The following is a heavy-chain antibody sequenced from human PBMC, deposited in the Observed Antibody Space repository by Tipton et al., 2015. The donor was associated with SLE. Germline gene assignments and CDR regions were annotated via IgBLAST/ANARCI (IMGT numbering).Heavy chain of an antibody. CDR2: VYYTGNT. CDR1: GDSISGSDYY. V-gene: IGHV4-39*07. CDR3: ARDEYRYDATGYHLLGHFDF. J-gene: IGHJ4*02. D-gene: IGHD3-22*01. Sequence: TLSLTCTVSGDSISGSDYYWGWIRQPPGKGLEWVGTVYYTGNTFYNPSLKSRVTISVDTSKNQFSLKLSSVTAADTAVYYCARDEYRYDATGYHLLGHFDFWGQGTLVTVSS.